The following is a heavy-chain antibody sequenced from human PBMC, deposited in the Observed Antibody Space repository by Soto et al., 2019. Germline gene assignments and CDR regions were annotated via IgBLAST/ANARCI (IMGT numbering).Heavy chain of an antibody. CDR2: IIPIFGTA. J-gene: IGHJ6*02. CDR1: GGTCSSYA. Sequence: SVEVSCKASGGTCSSYAISWVRQAPGQGLEWMGGIIPIFGTAYYAQKFQGRVTITADKSTSTAYMELSSLRSEDTAVYYCARGIVTHARDASSSSRYYYYGMDVWGQGTTVTVSS. V-gene: IGHV1-69*06. D-gene: IGHD6-6*01. CDR3: ARGIVTHARDASSSSRYYYYGMDV.